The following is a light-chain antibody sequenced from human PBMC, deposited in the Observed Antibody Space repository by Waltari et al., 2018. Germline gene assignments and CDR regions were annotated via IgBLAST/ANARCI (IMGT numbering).Light chain of an antibody. Sequence: DIQMTQFPSTLSASVGDRITITCRASQSISVWLAWYQQKPGKAPKVVIYEASSLESGVPSRFSGSGSGTEFTLTISSLQPDDFATYYCQQCNSYLLTFGGGTKVEIK. CDR2: EAS. J-gene: IGKJ4*01. V-gene: IGKV1-5*03. CDR1: QSISVW. CDR3: QQCNSYLLT.